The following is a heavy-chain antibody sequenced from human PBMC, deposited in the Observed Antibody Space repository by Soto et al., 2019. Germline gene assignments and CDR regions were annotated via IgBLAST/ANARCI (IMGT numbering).Heavy chain of an antibody. CDR3: ARAYDSSGWHAFDT. CDR1: GGSFSRYY. CDR2: INHSGST. Sequence: SETLSVTCAVYGGSFSRYYWNWIRQPPGKGLEWIGEINHSGSTNYNPSLKSRVTISVDTSKNQFSLKLSSVTAADTAVYYCARAYDSSGWHAFDTWGQGTMVTVS. J-gene: IGHJ3*02. V-gene: IGHV4-34*01. D-gene: IGHD3-22*01.